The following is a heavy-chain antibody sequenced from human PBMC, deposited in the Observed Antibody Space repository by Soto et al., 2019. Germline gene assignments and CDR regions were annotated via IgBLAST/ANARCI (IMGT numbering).Heavy chain of an antibody. V-gene: IGHV5-51*01. J-gene: IGHJ4*02. CDR2: IYPGDSDT. CDR3: ARTYYYGSGSYSPPNFDY. Sequence: EVQLVQSGAEVKKPGESLKISCKGSGYSFTSYWIGWVRQMPGKGLEWMGIIYPGDSDTRYSPSFQGQVTISADKSISTAYLQWSSLKASDTAMYYCARTYYYGSGSYSPPNFDYWGQGTLVTVSS. D-gene: IGHD3-10*01. CDR1: GYSFTSYW.